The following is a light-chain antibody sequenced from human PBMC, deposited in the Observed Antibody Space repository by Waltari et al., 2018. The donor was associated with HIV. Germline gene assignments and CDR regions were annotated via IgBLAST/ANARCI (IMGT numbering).Light chain of an antibody. CDR3: QAWDSSTAVL. Sequence: SYELTQPPSVSVSPGQTASIPCPGDKLRDKYACWYQQKSGQSPVLFIYQGTKRPSGIPERFSGSNSGNTATLTISGTQAMDEADYYCQAWDSSTAVLFGGGTKLTVL. CDR2: QGT. J-gene: IGLJ2*01. V-gene: IGLV3-1*01. CDR1: KLRDKY.